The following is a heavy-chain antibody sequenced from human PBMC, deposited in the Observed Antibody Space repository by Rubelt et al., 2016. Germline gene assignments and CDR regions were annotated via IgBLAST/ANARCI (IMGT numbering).Heavy chain of an antibody. CDR3: ARDSGGVIIPSGYYGMDV. CDR2: ISSSSAYI. D-gene: IGHD2/OR15-2a*01. CDR1: GFTLSHYS. J-gene: IGHJ6*02. V-gene: IGHV3-21*01. Sequence: EVQLVESGGGLVQPGGSLRLSCAASGFTLSHYSMNWVRQAPGKGLEWVSTISSSSAYIYYADSLQGRFTISRDNANNSLYLQVNSLRAEDTAVYYCARDSGGVIIPSGYYGMDVWGQGTTVTVSS.